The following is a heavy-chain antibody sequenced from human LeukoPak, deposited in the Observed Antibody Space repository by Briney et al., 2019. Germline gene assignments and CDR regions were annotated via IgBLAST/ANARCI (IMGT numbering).Heavy chain of an antibody. CDR2: ISAYNGNT. V-gene: IGHV1-18*04. CDR1: GYTFTNYY. CDR3: ARESEGWFDP. Sequence: ASVKVSCKASGYTFTNYYLHWVRQAPGQGLEWMGWISAYNGNTNYAQKLQGRVTMTTDTSTSTAYMELRSLRSDDTAVYYCARESEGWFDPWGQGTLVTVSS. J-gene: IGHJ5*02.